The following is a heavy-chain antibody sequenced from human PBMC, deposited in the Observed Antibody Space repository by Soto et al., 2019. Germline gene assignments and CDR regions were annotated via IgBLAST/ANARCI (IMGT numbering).Heavy chain of an antibody. J-gene: IGHJ6*03. CDR1: GFSLSNARMG. CDR2: IFSNDEK. CDR3: ARANYYYYYMDL. Sequence: QVTLKESGPVLVKPTETLTLTCTVSGFSLSNARMGVSWIRQPPGKALEWLAHIFSNDEKSYSTSLKSRLTISKDTSKSQVVLTMTNMDPVDTATYYCARANYYYYYMDLWGKGTTVPVSS. D-gene: IGHD2-8*01. V-gene: IGHV2-26*01.